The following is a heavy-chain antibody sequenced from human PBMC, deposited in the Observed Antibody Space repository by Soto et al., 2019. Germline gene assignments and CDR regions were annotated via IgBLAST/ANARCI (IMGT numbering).Heavy chain of an antibody. Sequence: EVQLVESGGGLVQPGGSLRLSCSASGFTFSSYDMHWVRQGTGKGLEWVSAIGTTGDTYYAGSVKGRFTISRENAKNSSYLQMNSLRAGDTAIYFCARAIGPTIFDYWGQGTLVTVSS. CDR3: ARAIGPTIFDY. J-gene: IGHJ4*02. CDR2: IGTTGDT. CDR1: GFTFSSYD. V-gene: IGHV3-13*04. D-gene: IGHD3-22*01.